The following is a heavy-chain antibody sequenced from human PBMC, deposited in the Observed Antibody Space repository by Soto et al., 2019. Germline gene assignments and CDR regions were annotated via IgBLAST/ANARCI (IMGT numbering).Heavy chain of an antibody. V-gene: IGHV3-23*01. CDR1: GFTFSSYA. CDR2: IGESGTPT. D-gene: IGHD2-2*01. CDR3: ARYIPGVRYYGMDV. J-gene: IGHJ6*02. Sequence: GGSLRLSCAASGFTFSSYAMKWVRQAQGKGLEWVSLIGESGTPTYYADSVKGRFTISRDNSGNTLFPEMYSLRAEDTAVYYCARYIPGVRYYGMDVWGQGTTVTVSS.